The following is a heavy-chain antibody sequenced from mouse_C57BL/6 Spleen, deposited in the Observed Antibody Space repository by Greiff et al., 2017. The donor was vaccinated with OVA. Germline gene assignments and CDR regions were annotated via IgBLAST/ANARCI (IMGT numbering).Heavy chain of an antibody. Sequence: VKLQQSGPELVKPGASVKLSCKASGYTFTSYAINWVKQRPGQGLEWIGWIFPRDGSTKYNEKFKGKATLTVDTSSSPAYMELRSLTSEDSAVYFCARWGLRAWFAYWGQGTLVTVSA. D-gene: IGHD3-1*01. J-gene: IGHJ3*01. CDR1: GYTFTSYA. CDR2: IFPRDGST. V-gene: IGHV1-85*01. CDR3: ARWGLRAWFAY.